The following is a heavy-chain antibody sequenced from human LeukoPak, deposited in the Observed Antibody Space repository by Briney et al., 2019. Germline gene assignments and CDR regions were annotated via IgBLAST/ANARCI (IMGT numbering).Heavy chain of an antibody. D-gene: IGHD5-18*01. V-gene: IGHV3-23*01. J-gene: IGHJ4*02. CDR2: ISGRGGST. CDR1: GFTFSNYA. Sequence: GGSLRLSCAASGFTFSNYAMSWVRQSPGKGLEWVSGISGRGGSTNYADSVKGRFTISRDNSKNTLYLQMSSLGGEDTAVYYCVKDGGYSNYYFDYWGQGTLVTVSS. CDR3: VKDGGYSNYYFDY.